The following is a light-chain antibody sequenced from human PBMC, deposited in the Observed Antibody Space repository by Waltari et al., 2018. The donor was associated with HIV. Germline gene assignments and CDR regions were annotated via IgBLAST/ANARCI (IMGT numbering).Light chain of an antibody. J-gene: IGKJ4*01. CDR1: QSVSSY. V-gene: IGKV3-15*01. Sequence: EIVMTQSPATLSVSPGERVSLSCTASQSVSSYLAWYQQRPGQAPRLLIYGASTRATGIPARFSGSGSGTDFTLTISSLQSEDLAVYYCQQYCRRSRGTFGGGTKVEI. CDR2: GAS. CDR3: QQYCRRSRGT.